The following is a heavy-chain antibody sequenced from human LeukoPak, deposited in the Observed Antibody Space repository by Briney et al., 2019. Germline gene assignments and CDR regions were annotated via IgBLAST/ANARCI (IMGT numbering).Heavy chain of an antibody. J-gene: IGHJ4*02. D-gene: IGHD5-18*01. CDR2: TYNSWRD. CDR1: GGSISSSSYY. Sequence: PSETLSLTCTVSGGSISSSSYYWGWIRQPPGKGLEWIGTTYNSWRDYYNPSLKSRVTISGDTSQNQFSLKLRSVTAADTAVYYCARFSGYIYGYDYWGQGTLVTVSS. V-gene: IGHV4-39*01. CDR3: ARFSGYIYGYDY.